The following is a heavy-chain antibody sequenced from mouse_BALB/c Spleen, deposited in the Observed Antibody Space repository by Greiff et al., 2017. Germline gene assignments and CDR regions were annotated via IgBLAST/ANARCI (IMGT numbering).Heavy chain of an antibody. CDR3: ARYDYDNY. D-gene: IGHD2-4*01. CDR1: GYAFSSYW. CDR2: IYPGDGDT. Sequence: QVQLKESGAELVRPGSSVKISCKASGYAFSSYWMNWVKQRPGQGLEWIGQIYPGDGDTNYNGKFKGKATLTADKSSSTAYMQLSSLTSEDSAVYFCARYDYDNYWGQGTTLTVSS. V-gene: IGHV1-80*01. J-gene: IGHJ2*01.